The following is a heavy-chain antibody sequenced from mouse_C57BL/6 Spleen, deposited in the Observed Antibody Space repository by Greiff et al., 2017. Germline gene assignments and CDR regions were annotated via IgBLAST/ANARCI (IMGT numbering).Heavy chain of an antibody. CDR1: GYTFTDYE. CDR3: TRERVYDGYPYAMDY. CDR2: IDPETGGT. D-gene: IGHD2-3*01. Sequence: QVQLQQSGAELVRPGASVTLSCKASGYTFTDYEMHWVKQTPVHGLEWIGAIDPETGGTAYNQKFKGKAILTADKSSSTAYMELRSLTSEDSAVYYCTRERVYDGYPYAMDYWGQGTSGTVSS. V-gene: IGHV1-15*01. J-gene: IGHJ4*01.